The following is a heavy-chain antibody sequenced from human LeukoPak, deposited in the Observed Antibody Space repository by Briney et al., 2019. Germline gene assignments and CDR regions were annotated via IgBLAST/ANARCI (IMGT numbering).Heavy chain of an antibody. CDR3: ARREQLDSPGFDY. D-gene: IGHD6-13*01. CDR1: GGSISSSSYY. J-gene: IGHJ4*02. Sequence: PSETLSLTCTVSGGSISSSSYYWGWIRQPPGKGLEWIGSIYYSGSTYYNPSLKSRVTISVDTSKNQFSLKLSSVTAADTAVYYCARREQLDSPGFDYWGQGTLVTVSS. V-gene: IGHV4-39*07. CDR2: IYYSGST.